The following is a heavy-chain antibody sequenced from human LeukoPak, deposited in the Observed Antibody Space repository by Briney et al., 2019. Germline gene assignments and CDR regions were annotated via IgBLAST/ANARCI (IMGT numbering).Heavy chain of an antibody. D-gene: IGHD3-16*01. CDR2: ISDSGGNT. CDR1: VFSFSNHA. CDR3: ASHVFDIY. Sequence: PGGSLRLSCAACVFSFSNHAMSWVRQAPGKGLEWVSAISDSGGNTYYADSVKGRFTISRDNAKNSLYVQMTSLKDEDTAVYYCASHVFDIYWGQGTLVTVSS. J-gene: IGHJ4*02. V-gene: IGHV3-23*01.